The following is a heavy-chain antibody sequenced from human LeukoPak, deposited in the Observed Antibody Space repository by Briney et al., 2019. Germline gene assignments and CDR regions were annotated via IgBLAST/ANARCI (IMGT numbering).Heavy chain of an antibody. D-gene: IGHD2-2*01. CDR1: GYTFSGYY. Sequence: ASVRVSCKASGYTFSGYYMHWVRQAPGQGLEWVGWIIPNSGGTNFAQNFQGRVTMTRDTSISTAYMELSRLRSDDTAVYYCASAYCSSTSCYGGAFDIWGQGTMVTVSS. CDR2: IIPNSGGT. J-gene: IGHJ3*02. CDR3: ASAYCSSTSCYGGAFDI. V-gene: IGHV1-2*02.